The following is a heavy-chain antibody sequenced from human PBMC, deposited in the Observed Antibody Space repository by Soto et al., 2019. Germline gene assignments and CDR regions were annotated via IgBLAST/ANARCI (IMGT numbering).Heavy chain of an antibody. V-gene: IGHV1-69*13. Sequence: SVKVSCKASGGTFSSYAISWVRQAPGQGLEWMGGIIPTFGAANYAQKFQGRVTITADESTSTAYMELSSLRSEDTAVYYCARDRSTITIFGVVIIPGMDVWGQGTTVTVS. CDR1: GGTFSSYA. J-gene: IGHJ6*02. CDR3: ARDRSTITIFGVVIIPGMDV. CDR2: IIPTFGAA. D-gene: IGHD3-3*01.